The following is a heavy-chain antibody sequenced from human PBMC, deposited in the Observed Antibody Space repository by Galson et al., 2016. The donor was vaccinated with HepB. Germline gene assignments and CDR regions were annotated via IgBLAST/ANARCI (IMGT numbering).Heavy chain of an antibody. J-gene: IGHJ4*02. D-gene: IGHD1-26*01. CDR3: ADMGATDDY. Sequence: SLRLSCAASGFSFSNSWMSWVRQTPGKGLEWVANINQDGREMSYGDSVKGRFTISRDNAKKSLYLQMNSLRVEDTAVYYCADMGATDDYWGQGTLVTVSS. V-gene: IGHV3-7*01. CDR1: GFSFSNSW. CDR2: INQDGREM.